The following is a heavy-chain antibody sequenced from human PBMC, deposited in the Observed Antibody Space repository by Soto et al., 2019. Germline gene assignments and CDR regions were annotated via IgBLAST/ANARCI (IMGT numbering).Heavy chain of an antibody. Sequence: GESLKISCKGSGYSFTSYWIGWVRQMPGKGLEWMGIIYPSDSGTRYGPSFQGQVTISADKSLSTAYLQWSSLKASDTAMYYCARLEYSSGWYYFDYWGQGTLVTVSS. CDR1: GYSFTSYW. V-gene: IGHV5-51*01. CDR3: ARLEYSSGWYYFDY. CDR2: IYPSDSGT. J-gene: IGHJ4*02. D-gene: IGHD6-19*01.